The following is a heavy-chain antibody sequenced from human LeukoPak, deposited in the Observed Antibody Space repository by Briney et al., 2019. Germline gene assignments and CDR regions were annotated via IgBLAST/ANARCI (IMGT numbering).Heavy chain of an antibody. CDR2: INHSGST. D-gene: IGHD3-3*01. J-gene: IGHJ4*02. CDR3: ARPPHDFWSGYYNY. V-gene: IGHV4-34*01. Sequence: SETLSLTCTVSGGSISSDYWSWIRQPPGKGLEWIGEINHSGSTNYNPSLKSRVTISVDTSKNQFSLKLSSVTAADTAVYYCARPPHDFWSGYYNYWGQGTLVTVSS. CDR1: GGSISSDY.